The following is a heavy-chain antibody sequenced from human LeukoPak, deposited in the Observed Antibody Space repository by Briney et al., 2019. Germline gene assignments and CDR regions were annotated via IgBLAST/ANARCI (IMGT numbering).Heavy chain of an antibody. CDR3: ARYSGFPFSDFDY. J-gene: IGHJ4*02. CDR2: IYYSGST. CDR1: GGSISSSSYY. V-gene: IGHV4-39*01. D-gene: IGHD5-12*01. Sequence: SETLSLTCTVSGGSISSSSYYWGWIRQPPGKGLEWIGSIYYSGSTYYNPSLKSRVTISVDTSKNQFSLKLSSVTAADTAVYYCARYSGFPFSDFDYWGQGTLVTVSS.